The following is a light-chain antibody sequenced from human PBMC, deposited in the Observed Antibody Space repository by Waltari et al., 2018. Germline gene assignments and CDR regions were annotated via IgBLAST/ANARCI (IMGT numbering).Light chain of an antibody. Sequence: SYELTQLPSVSVSPGQTARITCSGDELPNRYAYCYQQKPGRAPLLLSYKETGRPSRIPERFSGSTSGTTVTLTITGGQGEDEADYYCQSTDSSAVYVVFGGGTKLTVL. CDR3: QSTDSSAVYVV. V-gene: IGLV3-25*03. CDR2: KET. CDR1: ELPNRY. J-gene: IGLJ2*01.